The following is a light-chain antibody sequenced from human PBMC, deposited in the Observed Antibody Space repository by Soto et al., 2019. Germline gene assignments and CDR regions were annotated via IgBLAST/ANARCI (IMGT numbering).Light chain of an antibody. J-gene: IGKJ2*03. CDR3: QQSYSAPRS. CDR2: AAS. Sequence: DIQITQSPSSLSASVGDRVTITCRASQSIISYLNWYQQKPGKAPKLLLYAASSLQSGVPSRFSGSGSGTDFTLTISSLQPEDSATYCCQQSYSAPRSFGQGTKVDVK. CDR1: QSIISY. V-gene: IGKV1-39*01.